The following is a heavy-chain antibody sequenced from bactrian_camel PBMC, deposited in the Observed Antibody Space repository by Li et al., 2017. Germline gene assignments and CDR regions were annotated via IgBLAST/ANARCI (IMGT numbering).Heavy chain of an antibody. CDR1: RSLYSGAC. V-gene: IGHV3S25*01. D-gene: IGHD6*01. CDR2: LQGGREYT. CDR3: ARVRGVVAVGFVDY. J-gene: IGHJ4*01. Sequence: QLVESGGGSVQAGGSLRLSCVASRSLYSGACVGWFRQVPGKEREAVASLQGGREYTYYAGSVDGRFTISQDNAKNTVYLQMNSLKPDDTAVYSCARVRGVVAVGFVDYWGQGTQVTVS.